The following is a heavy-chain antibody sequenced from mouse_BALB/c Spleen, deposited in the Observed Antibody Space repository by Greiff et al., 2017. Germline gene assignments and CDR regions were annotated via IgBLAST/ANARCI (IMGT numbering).Heavy chain of an antibody. CDR3: ARDGGYRYDGGYYAMDY. CDR2: IWGDGST. D-gene: IGHD2-14*01. V-gene: IGHV2-6-7*01. J-gene: IGHJ4*01. Sequence: QVQLQQSGPGLVAPSQSLSITCTVSGFSLTGYGVNWVRQPPGKGLEWLGMIWGDGSTDYNSALKSRLSISKDNSKSQVFLKMNSLQTDDTARYYCARDGGYRYDGGYYAMDYWGQGTSVTVSS. CDR1: GFSLTGYG.